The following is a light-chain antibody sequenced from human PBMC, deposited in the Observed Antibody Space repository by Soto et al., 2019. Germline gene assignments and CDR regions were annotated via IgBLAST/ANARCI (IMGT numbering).Light chain of an antibody. J-gene: IGLJ1*01. Sequence: QSFLSQPASVSGSPVQSITISCTGTASDVCGDDYFSWYQQHPGKAPKLMIHAVSNRPSGISSRFSGSKSGNTASLTISGLQSEDEADYLCRSYTRRXTYVVGTGTKVXVX. CDR2: AVS. CDR3: RSYTRRXTYV. CDR1: ASDVCGDDY. V-gene: IGLV2-14*01.